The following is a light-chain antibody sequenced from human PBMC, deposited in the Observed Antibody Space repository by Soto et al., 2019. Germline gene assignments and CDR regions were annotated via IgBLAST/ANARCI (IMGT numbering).Light chain of an antibody. CDR1: QSISSW. CDR3: LQDYNYPIT. J-gene: IGKJ5*01. Sequence: DIQMTQSPSTLSASVGDRVTITCRASQSISSWLAWYQQKPGKAPKLLIYKASSLESGVPSRFSGSGSGTEFTLTISSLQPEDFATYYCLQDYNYPITFGQGTRPEIK. CDR2: KAS. V-gene: IGKV1-5*03.